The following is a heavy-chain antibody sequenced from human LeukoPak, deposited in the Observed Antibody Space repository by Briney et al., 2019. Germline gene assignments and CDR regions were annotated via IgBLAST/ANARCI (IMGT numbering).Heavy chain of an antibody. CDR3: AKDVGYCSVGSCYGFDF. J-gene: IGHJ4*02. CDR1: GFNFGNYA. Sequence: GGSLRLSCAASGFNFGNYAMNWVRQAPGKGLEWVSTVSGDVDTTFYADSVKGRFTISRDNSKNTLFLQMNSLRAEDTALYYCAKDVGYCSVGSCYGFDFWGQGALVTVSS. CDR2: VSGDVDTT. D-gene: IGHD2-15*01. V-gene: IGHV3-23*01.